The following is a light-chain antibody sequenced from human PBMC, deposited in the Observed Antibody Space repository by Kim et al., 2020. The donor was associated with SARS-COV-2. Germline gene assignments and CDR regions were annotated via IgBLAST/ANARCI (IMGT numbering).Light chain of an antibody. CDR3: SSFAGSNNPVV. J-gene: IGLJ2*01. Sequence: QSALTQPPSASGSPGQSVTISCTGTSSDVGGYNYVSWYQQHPGKAPKFIIYEVNKRPSGIPDRFSGSKSGNTASLTVSGLQAEDEADYYCSSFAGSNNPVVFGGGTQRTVL. CDR2: EVN. CDR1: SSDVGGYNY. V-gene: IGLV2-8*01.